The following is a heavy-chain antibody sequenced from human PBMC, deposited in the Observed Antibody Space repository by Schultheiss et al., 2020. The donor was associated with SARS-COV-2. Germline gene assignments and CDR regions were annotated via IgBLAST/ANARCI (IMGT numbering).Heavy chain of an antibody. V-gene: IGHV4-38-2*02. CDR3: ARDRGVVNHDAFDI. Sequence: SETLSLTCAVSGYSISSGYYWSWIRQPPGKGLEWIGEIYHSGSTNYNPSLKSRLTISGDTSKNQFSLKLSSVTAADTAVYYCARDRGVVNHDAFDIWGQGTMVTVSS. CDR1: GYSISSGYY. CDR2: IYHSGST. J-gene: IGHJ3*02. D-gene: IGHD3-3*01.